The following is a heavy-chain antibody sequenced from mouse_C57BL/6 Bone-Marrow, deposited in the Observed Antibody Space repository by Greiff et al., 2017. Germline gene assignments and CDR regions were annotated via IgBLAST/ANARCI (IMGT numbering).Heavy chain of an antibody. CDR3: VREESYYGNDGV. CDR2: IYSKSSNYAT. Sequence: EVQLVESGGGLVQPKGSLKLSCAASGFTFNTYAMHWVRPAPGKGLEWIARIYSKSSNYATYYADSVKDRFTISRADSQSMLYLQMNNLKTENTAMYYCVREESYYGNDGVWGKGTTVTVSS. V-gene: IGHV10-3*01. CDR1: GFTFNTYA. J-gene: IGHJ1*03. D-gene: IGHD2-2*01.